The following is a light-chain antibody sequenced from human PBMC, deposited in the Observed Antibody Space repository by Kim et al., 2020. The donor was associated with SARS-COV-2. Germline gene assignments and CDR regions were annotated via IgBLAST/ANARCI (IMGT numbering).Light chain of an antibody. V-gene: IGKV3-20*01. CDR2: GAS. Sequence: SPGESATLSCRASQSSSSSYLAWYQQKAGQAPRLLIYGASSRATGIPDRFSGSGSGTDFTLTISRLEPEDFAVYYCQQYGTSPWTFGQGTKVDIK. CDR1: QSSSSSY. CDR3: QQYGTSPWT. J-gene: IGKJ1*01.